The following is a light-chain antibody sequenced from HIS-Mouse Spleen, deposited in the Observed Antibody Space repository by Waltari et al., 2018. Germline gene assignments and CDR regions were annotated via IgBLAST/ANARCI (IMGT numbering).Light chain of an antibody. J-gene: IGLJ1*01. CDR1: HMGSKS. V-gene: IGLV3-21*02. Sequence: SYVLTQPPSVSVAPGHTARITCGCNHMGSKSMHWYQRKPGQAPVLVVYDDSDRRSGIPERFSGSNSGKPATLTISRVEAGDEAGYYCQVWDSSSDRVFGTGTKVTVL. CDR2: DDS. CDR3: QVWDSSSDRV.